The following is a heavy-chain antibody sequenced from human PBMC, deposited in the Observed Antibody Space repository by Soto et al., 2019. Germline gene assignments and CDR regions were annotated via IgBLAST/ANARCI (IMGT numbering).Heavy chain of an antibody. CDR3: ARGPSGDKVDS. V-gene: IGHV4-30-4*01. D-gene: IGHD7-27*01. J-gene: IGHJ4*02. CDR1: GGSISTVDYW. Sequence: QVQLQESGPGLVKPSQTLSLTCTVSGGSISTVDYWWSWIRQSPDMGLEWIGHSYDGGRTYNNPSLESRVTMAVDTSTSQLSLTLSSVSAADTAVYYCARGPSGDKVDSWGQGTLVTVSS. CDR2: SYDGGRT.